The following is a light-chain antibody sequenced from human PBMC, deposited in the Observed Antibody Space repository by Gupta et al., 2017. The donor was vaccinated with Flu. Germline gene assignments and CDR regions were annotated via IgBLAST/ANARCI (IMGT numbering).Light chain of an antibody. CDR3: AVWDDSLNGRGV. CDR2: SDD. V-gene: IGLV1-44*01. J-gene: IGLJ3*02. CDR1: SSNFGSNA. Sequence: VTISCSGSSSNFGSNAVNWYQQRPGTAPKLRIYSDDQRRSGVPDRFSGSKSGTSAALAISGLQSEDEAVYYCAVWDDSLNGRGVFGGGTKLTVL.